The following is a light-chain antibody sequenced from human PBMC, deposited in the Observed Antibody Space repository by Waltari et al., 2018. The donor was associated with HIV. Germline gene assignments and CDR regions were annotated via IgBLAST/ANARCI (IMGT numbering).Light chain of an antibody. CDR2: WAS. CDR3: QQYYSNPRT. CDR1: QSVLYSSNNKNY. Sequence: DIVMTQSPDSLAVSLGERATINCKSSQSVLYSSNNKNYLAWYQQKVGQPPKLLIYWASTRESGVPDRFTGSGSGTDFTLTISSLQAEDVAVYYCQQYYSNPRTFGQGTKVEIE. V-gene: IGKV4-1*01. J-gene: IGKJ1*01.